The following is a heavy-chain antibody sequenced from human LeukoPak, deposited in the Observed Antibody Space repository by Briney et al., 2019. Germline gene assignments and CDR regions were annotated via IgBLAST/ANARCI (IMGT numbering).Heavy chain of an antibody. Sequence: GGSLRLSCAASEFIFSDYAMGWVRQAPGKGLEWVSTISGSGGAGTYYADSVKGRFTVSRDNSRNTLYLQMNSLRAEDTAVYYCAKAIAIYGSGRLPDYWGQGTLVTVSS. J-gene: IGHJ4*02. CDR1: EFIFSDYA. CDR2: ISGSGGAGT. V-gene: IGHV3-23*01. D-gene: IGHD3-10*01. CDR3: AKAIAIYGSGRLPDY.